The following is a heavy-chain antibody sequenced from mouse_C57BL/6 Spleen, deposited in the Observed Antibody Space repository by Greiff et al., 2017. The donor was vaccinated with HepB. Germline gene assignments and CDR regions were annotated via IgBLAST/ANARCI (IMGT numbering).Heavy chain of an antibody. CDR1: GFNIKDYY. CDR2: IDPEDGET. D-gene: IGHD2-4*01. Sequence: VQLQQSGAELVKPGASVKLSCTASGFNIKDYYMHWVKQRTEQGLEWIGRIDPEDGETKYDPKFQGKATITADTSSNTAYLQLSSLTSEDTAVYYCARSGDYDRRGDYFDYWGQGTTLTVSS. J-gene: IGHJ2*01. V-gene: IGHV14-2*01. CDR3: ARSGDYDRRGDYFDY.